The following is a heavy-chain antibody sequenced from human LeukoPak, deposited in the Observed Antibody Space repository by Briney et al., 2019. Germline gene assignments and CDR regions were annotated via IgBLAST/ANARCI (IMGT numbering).Heavy chain of an antibody. V-gene: IGHV3-21*01. CDR2: IGAAGGHI. Sequence: PGGSLRLSCAASGFTFSAYSMNWVRQAPGEGLEWVSSIGAAGGHIYYTDSMKGRFTISRDNAKSSLFLQMNSLRAEDTGIYYCMRVGSGATRADTLDLWGQGTMVTVSS. D-gene: IGHD6-19*01. CDR3: MRVGSGATRADTLDL. CDR1: GFTFSAYS. J-gene: IGHJ3*01.